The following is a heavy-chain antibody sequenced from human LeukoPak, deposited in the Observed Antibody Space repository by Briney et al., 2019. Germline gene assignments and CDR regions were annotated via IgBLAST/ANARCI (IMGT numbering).Heavy chain of an antibody. D-gene: IGHD1-14*01. CDR1: DESINTYS. CDR3: SRAGTGFNIPGAY. V-gene: IGHV4-59*01. J-gene: IGHJ4*02. Sequence: PSETLSLTCTVSDESINTYSRSWIQQPPGTGLESIGYIHYSGSTNCNPSLKSRVTISLDTSKNQFSLKLTSVTAADTAVYYCSRAGTGFNIPGAYWGQGTLVTVSS. CDR2: IHYSGST.